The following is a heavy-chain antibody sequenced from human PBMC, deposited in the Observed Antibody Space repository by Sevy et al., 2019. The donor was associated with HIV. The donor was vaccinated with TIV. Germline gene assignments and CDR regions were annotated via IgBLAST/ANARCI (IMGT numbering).Heavy chain of an antibody. CDR3: ASHDWGREDY. Sequence: SETLSLTCVVSGYSISSYYWWDWFRRPPGKGLEWIGAILYTGTTQYTPSLNRRVTVSADTSKNQYSLRLSSMTAADTAIYYCASHDWGREDYWGQGTLVTVSS. D-gene: IGHD7-27*01. V-gene: IGHV4-38-2*01. J-gene: IGHJ4*02. CDR1: GYSISSYYW. CDR2: ILYTGTT.